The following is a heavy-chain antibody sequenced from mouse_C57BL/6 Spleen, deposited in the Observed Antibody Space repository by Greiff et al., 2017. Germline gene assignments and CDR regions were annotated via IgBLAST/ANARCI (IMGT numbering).Heavy chain of an antibody. CDR1: GYTFTSYG. Sequence: QVQLQQSGAELARPGASVKLSCKASGYTFTSYGISWVKQSTGQGLEWIGEIYPRSGNTYYNEKFKGKATLTADKSSRTAYMELRSLTSEDSAGYVRAGGGYGYAMDYGGKGTSGTGSS. CDR2: IYPRSGNT. D-gene: IGHD2-14*01. CDR3: AGGGYGYAMDY. V-gene: IGHV1-81*01. J-gene: IGHJ4*01.